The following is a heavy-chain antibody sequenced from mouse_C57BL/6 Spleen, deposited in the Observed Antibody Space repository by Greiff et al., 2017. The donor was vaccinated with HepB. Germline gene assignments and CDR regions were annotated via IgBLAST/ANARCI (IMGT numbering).Heavy chain of an antibody. J-gene: IGHJ1*03. CDR2: IDPSDSYT. Sequence: QVQLQQPGAELVMPGASVKLSCKASGYTFTSYWMHWVKQRPGQGLEWIGEIDPSDSYTNYNQKFKGKSTLTVDKSSSTAYMQLSSLTSEDSAVYYCARKSYYGSSYDWYFDVWGTGTTVTVSS. CDR1: GYTFTSYW. CDR3: ARKSYYGSSYDWYFDV. D-gene: IGHD1-1*01. V-gene: IGHV1-69*01.